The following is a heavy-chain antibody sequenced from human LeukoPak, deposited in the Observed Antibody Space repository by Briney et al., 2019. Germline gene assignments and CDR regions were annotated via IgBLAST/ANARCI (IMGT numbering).Heavy chain of an antibody. CDR1: GFTFSTYG. CDR3: ARTMLGIAAAGTFDY. D-gene: IGHD6-13*01. V-gene: IGHV3-21*01. J-gene: IGHJ4*02. CDR2: IGTSGSYI. Sequence: GGSLRLSCAASGFTFSTYGMNWVRQAPGKGLEWVSSIGTSGSYIYYTDSVKGRFTISRDNAKNSLYLQMNSLRAEDTAVYYCARTMLGIAAAGTFDYWGQGTLVTVSS.